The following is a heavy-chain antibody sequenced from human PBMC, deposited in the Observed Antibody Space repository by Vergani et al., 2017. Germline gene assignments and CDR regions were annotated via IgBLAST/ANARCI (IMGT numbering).Heavy chain of an antibody. CDR1: GGSYSGYY. Sequence: QVQLQQWGAGLLKPSETLSLTCAVYGGSYSGYYWSWIRQPPGKGLEWIGEINHSGSTNYNPSLKSRVTISVDKSKNQFSLKLSSVTAADTAVYYCARGYYYGSGSYAFDYWGQGTLVTVSS. CDR3: ARGYYYGSGSYAFDY. J-gene: IGHJ4*02. D-gene: IGHD3-10*01. CDR2: INHSGST. V-gene: IGHV4-34*01.